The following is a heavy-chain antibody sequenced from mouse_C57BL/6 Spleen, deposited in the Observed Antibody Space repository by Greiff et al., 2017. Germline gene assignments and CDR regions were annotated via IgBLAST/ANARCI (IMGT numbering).Heavy chain of an antibody. CDR3: TSRGRCGYDRPDFAY. D-gene: IGHD2-2*01. CDR1: GYTFTDYE. Sequence: VQLQQSGAELVRPGASVTLSCKASGYTFTDYEMHWVKQTPVHGLEWIGAIDPETGGTAYNQKFKGKAILTADKSSSTAYMQLRSLTSGDSAVYYGTSRGRCGYDRPDFAYWGQGTLVTVSA. V-gene: IGHV1-15*01. J-gene: IGHJ3*01. CDR2: IDPETGGT.